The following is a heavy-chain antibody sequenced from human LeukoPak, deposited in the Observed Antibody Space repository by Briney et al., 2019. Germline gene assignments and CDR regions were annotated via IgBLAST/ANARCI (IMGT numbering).Heavy chain of an antibody. CDR1: GGSISSSSYY. CDR2: TYYSGTT. Sequence: PSETLSLTCTVSGGSISSSSYYWAWIRQPPGKGLEWVGSTYYSGTTYYNPSLKSRVTISVDTSKNQFSLKLTSVTAADTAVYYCARGPGGSALFNWGQGTLVTVSS. V-gene: IGHV4-39*07. CDR3: ARGPGGSALFN. D-gene: IGHD4-23*01. J-gene: IGHJ4*02.